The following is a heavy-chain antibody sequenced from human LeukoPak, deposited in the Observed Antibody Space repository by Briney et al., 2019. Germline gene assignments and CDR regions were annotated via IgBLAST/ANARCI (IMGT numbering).Heavy chain of an antibody. CDR2: INPNSGGT. D-gene: IGHD6-6*01. CDR3: ARARWQLVPYFDS. CDR1: GYTFTDYY. Sequence: ASVKVSCKASGYTFTDYYIHWVRQAPGQGLEWMGWINPNSGGTNFAQKFQGRVAMTRDTSISTAYMELGSLRSDDTAVYYCARARWQLVPYFDSWGQGTLVTVSS. V-gene: IGHV1-2*02. J-gene: IGHJ4*02.